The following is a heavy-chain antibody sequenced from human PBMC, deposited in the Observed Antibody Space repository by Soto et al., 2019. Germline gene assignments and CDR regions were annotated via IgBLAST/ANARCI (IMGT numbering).Heavy chain of an antibody. CDR2: IKDDGSTT. V-gene: IGHV3-7*03. D-gene: IGHD2-8*02. Sequence: EVQLVESGGGLVQPGGSLRLSCSASGFTYSAYYMNWVRQAPGKGLEWVANIKDDGSTTFYSDSVRGRFTISRDNAKKSLYLQMISLRAEDMAVYFCASLNWVVPPTGPWGPGTLVTVSA. J-gene: IGHJ4*02. CDR1: GFTYSAYY. CDR3: ASLNWVVPPTGP.